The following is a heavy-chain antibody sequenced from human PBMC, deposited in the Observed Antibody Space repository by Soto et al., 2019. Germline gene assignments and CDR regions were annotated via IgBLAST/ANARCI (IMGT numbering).Heavy chain of an antibody. CDR2: ISSSSSYI. J-gene: IGHJ4*02. Sequence: GGSLRLSCAASGFTFSSYSMNWVRQAPGKGLEWVSSISSSSSYIYYADSVKGRFTISRDNAKNSLYLQMNSLRAEDTAVYYCARYGSGSYWRGPSFDYWGQGTLVTVSS. CDR3: ARYGSGSYWRGPSFDY. D-gene: IGHD3-10*01. V-gene: IGHV3-21*01. CDR1: GFTFSSYS.